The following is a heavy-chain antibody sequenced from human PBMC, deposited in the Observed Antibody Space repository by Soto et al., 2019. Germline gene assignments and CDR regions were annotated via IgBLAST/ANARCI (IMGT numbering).Heavy chain of an antibody. CDR3: ARGAFHNYYVDY. J-gene: IGHJ4*02. V-gene: IGHV1-69*02. D-gene: IGHD3-3*02. Sequence: ASVKVSCKASGGTFSSYTISWVRQAPGQGLEWMGRIIPILGIANYAQKFQGRVTMTGDKSTSTAYMELSSLSSEDTAVYYCARGAFHNYYVDYWGQGTLVTVSS. CDR1: GGTFSSYT. CDR2: IIPILGIA.